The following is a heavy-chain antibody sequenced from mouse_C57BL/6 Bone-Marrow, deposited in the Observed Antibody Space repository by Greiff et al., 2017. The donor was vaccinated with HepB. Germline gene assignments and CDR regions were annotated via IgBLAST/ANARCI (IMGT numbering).Heavy chain of an antibody. CDR1: GYTFTSYW. D-gene: IGHD4-1*01. CDR3: ASWDFDY. J-gene: IGHJ2*01. V-gene: IGHV1-50*01. CDR2: IDPSDSYT. Sequence: QVQLQQPGAELVKPGASVKLSCKASGYTFTSYWMQWVNQRPGQGLEWIGEIDPSDSYTNYNQKFKGKATLTVDTSSSPAYMQLSSLTSEDSAVYYCASWDFDYWGQGTTLTVSS.